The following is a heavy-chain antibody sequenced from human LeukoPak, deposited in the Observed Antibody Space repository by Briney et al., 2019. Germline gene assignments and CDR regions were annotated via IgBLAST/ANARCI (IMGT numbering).Heavy chain of an antibody. CDR1: GFTFVNAW. Sequence: GGSLRLSCAASGFTFVNAWMTWIRQPAGKGLEWVGRMESNPAGGRTDYAAPVKGRFTISRDDSRSTLYLQLNNLRAEDTAVYYCTTLAFDVHYWGRGTLITVSS. V-gene: IGHV3-15*04. D-gene: IGHD2/OR15-2a*01. J-gene: IGHJ4*02. CDR3: TTLAFDVHY. CDR2: MESNPAGGRT.